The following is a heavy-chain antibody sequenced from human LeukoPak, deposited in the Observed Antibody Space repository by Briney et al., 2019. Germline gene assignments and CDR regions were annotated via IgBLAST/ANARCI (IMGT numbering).Heavy chain of an antibody. CDR3: ARGRDGYNGDY. D-gene: IGHD5-24*01. CDR2: IYHSGST. V-gene: IGHV4-4*02. CDR1: GGSISSSNW. J-gene: IGHJ4*02. Sequence: SETLSLTCAVSGGSISSSNWCSWIRQPPGKGLEWSGEIYHSGSTNYNPSLKSRVTISVDKSKTQFSLKLSSVTAADTAVYYCARGRDGYNGDYWGQGTLVTVSS.